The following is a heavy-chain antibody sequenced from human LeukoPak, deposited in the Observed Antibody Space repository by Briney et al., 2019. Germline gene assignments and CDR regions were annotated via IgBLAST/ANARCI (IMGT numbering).Heavy chain of an antibody. CDR2: ISYDGSNK. V-gene: IGHV3-30*18. J-gene: IGHJ6*02. D-gene: IGHD3-22*01. CDR1: GFTFSSYG. CDR3: AKPPMIFYYYYGMDV. Sequence: GGSLRLSCAASGFTFSSYGMHWVRQAPGKGLEWVAVISYDGSNKYYADSVKGRFTISRDNSKNTLYLQMNSLRAEDTAVYYCAKPPMIFYYYYGMDVWGQGATVTVSS.